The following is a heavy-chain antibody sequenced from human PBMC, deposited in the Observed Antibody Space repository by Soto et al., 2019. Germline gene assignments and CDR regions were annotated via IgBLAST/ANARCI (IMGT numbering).Heavy chain of an antibody. CDR3: ARVPVVVIPDDAFDI. CDR1: GGSISSGDYY. J-gene: IGHJ3*02. CDR2: IYYSGST. V-gene: IGHV4-30-4*01. Sequence: QVQLQESGPGLVKPSQTLSLTCTVSGGSISSGDYYWSWIRQPPGKGLEWIGYIYYSGSTYYNPSLTSRVTISVHTSKNQFSLTLSSVPAADTAVYYCARVPVVVIPDDAFDIWGQGTMVTVSS. D-gene: IGHD3-22*01.